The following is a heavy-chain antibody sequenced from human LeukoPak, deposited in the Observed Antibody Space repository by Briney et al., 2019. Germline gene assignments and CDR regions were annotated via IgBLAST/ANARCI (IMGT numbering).Heavy chain of an antibody. V-gene: IGHV3-21*01. CDR1: GFTFSSYS. Sequence: PGGSLRLSCAASGFTFSSYSMNWVRQAPGKGPEWVSSISSSSSYIYYADSVKGRFTISRDNAKNSLYLQMNSLRAEDTAVYYCARAFRYDSSGYYLPEYFQHWGQGTLVTVSS. J-gene: IGHJ1*01. CDR3: ARAFRYDSSGYYLPEYFQH. CDR2: ISSSSSYI. D-gene: IGHD3-22*01.